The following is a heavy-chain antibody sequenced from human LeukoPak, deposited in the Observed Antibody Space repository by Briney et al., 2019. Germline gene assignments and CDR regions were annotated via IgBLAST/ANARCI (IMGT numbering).Heavy chain of an antibody. D-gene: IGHD4-17*01. V-gene: IGHV1-18*01. Sequence: ASVKVSCKASGYTFTSYGISWVRQAPGQGLEWMGWISAYNGNTNYAQKLQDRVTMITDTTTSTAYTEQRSLRSDDTAVYYCARDGTVTTLATFHIWGQGTMVTVSS. CDR2: ISAYNGNT. CDR1: GYTFTSYG. CDR3: ARDGTVTTLATFHI. J-gene: IGHJ3*02.